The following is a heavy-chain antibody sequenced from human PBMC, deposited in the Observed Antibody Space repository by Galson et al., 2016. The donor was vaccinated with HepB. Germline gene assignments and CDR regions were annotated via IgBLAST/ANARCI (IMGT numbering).Heavy chain of an antibody. CDR1: GFTFSSYW. Sequence: SLRLSCAASGFTFSSYWMHWVRQAPGKGLVWVSRINSDGSSTSYADSVKGRFTISRDNAKNALYLQMNSLRAEDTAVYYCARVSSGWYFDIWGQGTMVTVSS. D-gene: IGHD6-19*01. CDR2: INSDGSST. V-gene: IGHV3-74*01. J-gene: IGHJ3*02. CDR3: ARVSSGWYFDI.